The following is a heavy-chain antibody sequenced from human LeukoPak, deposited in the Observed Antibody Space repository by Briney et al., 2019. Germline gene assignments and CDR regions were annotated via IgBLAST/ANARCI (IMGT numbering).Heavy chain of an antibody. CDR2: IYYSGST. CDR1: GGSISSYY. J-gene: IGHJ4*02. CDR3: ARGMGYYDSSGYFDY. Sequence: SETLSLTCTVSGGSISSYYWSWIRQPPGKGLEGIGYIYYSGSTNYNPSLKSRVTISVDTSKNQFSLKLSSVTAADTAVYYCARGMGYYDSSGYFDYWGQGTLVTVSS. V-gene: IGHV4-59*08. D-gene: IGHD3-22*01.